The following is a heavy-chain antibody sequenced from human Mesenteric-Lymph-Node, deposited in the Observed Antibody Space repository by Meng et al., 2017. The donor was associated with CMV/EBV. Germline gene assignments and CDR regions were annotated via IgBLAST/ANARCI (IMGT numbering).Heavy chain of an antibody. Sequence: GGSLRLSCAVSGFSLSSYSMSWVRQAPGKGLEWVSTITGSATYIYYADSVKGRFTISRDNVKDSVYLQMNSLRADDTAVYYCARTRSGHVYWGQGTLVTVSS. CDR3: ARTRSGHVY. CDR2: ITGSATYI. CDR1: GFSLSSYS. J-gene: IGHJ4*02. V-gene: IGHV3-21*01.